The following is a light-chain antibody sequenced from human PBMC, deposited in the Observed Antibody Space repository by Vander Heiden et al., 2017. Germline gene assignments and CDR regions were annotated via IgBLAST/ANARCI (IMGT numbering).Light chain of an antibody. V-gene: IGKV4-1*01. CDR1: QSVLRNATNTNH. J-gene: IGKJ5*01. CDR3: QQYNGRLIT. Sequence: VSLGERATINCKSSQSVLRNATNTNHLAWYQQKPGQTPKLLMYWESTREAGVPDRFSGSGSGTDFTLTTSSRQAEDVAVYYCQQYNGRLITFGQGTRLEIK. CDR2: WES.